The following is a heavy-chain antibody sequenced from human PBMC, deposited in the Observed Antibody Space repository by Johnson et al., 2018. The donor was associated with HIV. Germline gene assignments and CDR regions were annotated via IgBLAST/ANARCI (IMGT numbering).Heavy chain of an antibody. CDR1: GFTFSSYA. J-gene: IGHJ3*02. Sequence: VQLVESGGGLVQPGGSLRLYCVASGFTFSSYAMTWVRQAPGKGLEWVSSISGSGGSTFYADSVKGRFTISRDNSKNTLYLQMNSLRAEDTAVYYCAKALRIFGSGVKEAFDIWGQGTVVSVST. CDR2: ISGSGGST. CDR3: AKALRIFGSGVKEAFDI. V-gene: IGHV3-23*04. D-gene: IGHD3-10*01.